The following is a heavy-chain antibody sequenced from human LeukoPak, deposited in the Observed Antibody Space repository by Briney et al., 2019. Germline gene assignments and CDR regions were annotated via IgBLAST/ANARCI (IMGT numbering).Heavy chain of an antibody. J-gene: IGHJ6*03. D-gene: IGHD6-6*01. CDR1: GYSISSGYY. V-gene: IGHV4-38-2*02. CDR3: ARDANEQLAFYYYCYMDV. CDR2: IYHSGST. Sequence: SETLSLTCTVSGYSISSGYYWGWIRQPPGQGLGWIGSIYHSGSTYYNPSLKSRVTISVDTSKNQFSLKLSSVTAADTAVYYCARDANEQLAFYYYCYMDVWGKGTTVTVSS.